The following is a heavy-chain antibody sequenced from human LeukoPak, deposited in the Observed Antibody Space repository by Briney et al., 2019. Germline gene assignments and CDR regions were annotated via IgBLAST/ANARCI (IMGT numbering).Heavy chain of an antibody. CDR1: GGSISSSNW. V-gene: IGHV4-4*02. J-gene: IGHJ4*02. CDR3: ARGNYGDYELPPIDY. CDR2: IYHSGST. Sequence: SETLSLTCAVSGGSISSSNWWSWVRQPPGKGLEWIGEIYHSGSTNYNPSLKSRVTISVDKSKNQFSLKLSSVTAADTAVYYCARGNYGDYELPPIDYWGQGTLVTVSS. D-gene: IGHD4-17*01.